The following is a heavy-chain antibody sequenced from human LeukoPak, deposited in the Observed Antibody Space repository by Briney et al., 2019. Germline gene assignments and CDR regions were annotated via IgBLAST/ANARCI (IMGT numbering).Heavy chain of an antibody. CDR1: GGSISSGDYY. CDR2: IYYSGST. V-gene: IGHV4-30-4*01. Sequence: SETLSLTCTVSGGSISSGDYYWSWIRQPPGKGLEWIGYIYYSGSTYYNPSLKSRVTISVDTSKNQFSLKLSSVTAADTAVYYCARWDSYDYVWGSYRSFDYWGQGTLVTVSS. J-gene: IGHJ4*02. D-gene: IGHD3-16*02. CDR3: ARWDSYDYVWGSYRSFDY.